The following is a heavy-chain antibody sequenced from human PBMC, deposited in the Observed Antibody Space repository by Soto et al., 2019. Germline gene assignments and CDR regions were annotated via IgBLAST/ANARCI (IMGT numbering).Heavy chain of an antibody. J-gene: IGHJ4*02. CDR2: INYVGRTS. D-gene: IGHD3-3*01. CDR1: GDSMSGFY. Sequence: PSETLSLTCTVSGDSMSGFYWSWIRQTPGKGLEWIGYINYVGRTSFYSPSLQSRVTISLDSSKNQFSLILSSVTAADTAVYFCARDFAYFDSWGQGTLVTVSS. V-gene: IGHV4-59*01. CDR3: ARDFAYFDS.